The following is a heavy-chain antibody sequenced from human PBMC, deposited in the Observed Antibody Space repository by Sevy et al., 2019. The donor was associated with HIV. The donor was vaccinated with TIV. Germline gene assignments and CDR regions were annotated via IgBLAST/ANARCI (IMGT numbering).Heavy chain of an antibody. CDR2: IKQDGSEK. CDR3: AREGYCSSTSCYARGGNYYYYGMDV. CDR1: GFTFSSYW. Sequence: GGSLRLSCAASGFTFSSYWMSWVRQAPGKGLEWVANIKQDGSEKYYVDSVKGRFTISRDNAKNSLYLQMNSLRVEDTAVYYCAREGYCSSTSCYARGGNYYYYGMDVWGQGTTVTVSS. D-gene: IGHD2-2*01. J-gene: IGHJ6*02. V-gene: IGHV3-7*03.